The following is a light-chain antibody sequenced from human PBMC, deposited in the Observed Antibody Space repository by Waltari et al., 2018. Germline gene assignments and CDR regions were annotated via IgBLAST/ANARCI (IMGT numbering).Light chain of an antibody. Sequence: QSVLTQPPSASGTPGQRVTIPCSGSSSTFGSNYLYCYQQLPGTAPKLLIYWNNLRPSGVPDRFSGSKSGTSASLAISGLRSEDEADYYCAAWDDSLSALYVFGTGTKVTVL. J-gene: IGLJ1*01. CDR1: SSTFGSNY. V-gene: IGLV1-47*01. CDR3: AAWDDSLSALYV. CDR2: WNN.